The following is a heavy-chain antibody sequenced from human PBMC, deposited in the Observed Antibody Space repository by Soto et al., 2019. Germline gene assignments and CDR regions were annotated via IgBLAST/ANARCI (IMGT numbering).Heavy chain of an antibody. Sequence: EVQMVESGGGLVKPGGSLRLSCAASGFTFREYSMNWVRQAPGKGLEWVSPINSGSTHIFASDSMKGRFTISRDNAKKSLYLQMDSLRVDDTAVYYCARERADGSIDYWGQGTLVTVSS. J-gene: IGHJ4*02. CDR3: ARERADGSIDY. CDR2: INSGSTHI. CDR1: GFTFREYS. V-gene: IGHV3-21*01.